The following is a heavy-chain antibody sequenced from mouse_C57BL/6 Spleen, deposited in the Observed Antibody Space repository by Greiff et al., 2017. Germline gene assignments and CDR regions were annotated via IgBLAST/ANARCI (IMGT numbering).Heavy chain of an antibody. CDR2: IYPGDGDT. D-gene: IGHD6-1*01. CDR1: GYAFSSYW. Sequence: VMLVESGAELVKPGASVKISCKASGYAFSSYWMNWVKQRPGKGLEWIGQIYPGDGDTNYNGKFKGKATLTADKSSSTAYMQLSRLTSEDSAVYCCAREGPPPWFAYWGQGTLVTVSA. V-gene: IGHV1-80*01. J-gene: IGHJ3*01. CDR3: AREGPPPWFAY.